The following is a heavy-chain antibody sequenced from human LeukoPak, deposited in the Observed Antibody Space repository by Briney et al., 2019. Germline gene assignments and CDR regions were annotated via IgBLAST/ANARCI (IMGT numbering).Heavy chain of an antibody. J-gene: IGHJ4*02. CDR1: GFTLSIYS. D-gene: IGHD3-10*01. CDR3: AKDRDWFGELYY. V-gene: IGHV3-21*04. Sequence: GGSLRLSCAASGFTLSIYSMKWVRESRGRGLVGVLSISSSSSYIFHAVSVKGRFTILRENDKKSRYLQMNSLRAEDTAVYYCAKDRDWFGELYYWGQGSL. CDR2: ISSSSSYI.